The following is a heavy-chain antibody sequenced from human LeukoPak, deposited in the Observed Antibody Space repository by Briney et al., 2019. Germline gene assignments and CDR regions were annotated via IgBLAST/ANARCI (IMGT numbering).Heavy chain of an antibody. CDR2: IRRRAYGGAT. Sequence: GGSLRLSCTTSGFASDDFAMSWVRQPAGKGLEGVGSIRRRAYGGATEYAASVKGRFIISRDDSKGIAYLQMNSLKTEDTAVYYCSRNGLVDFDYWGQGSRVIVSP. J-gene: IGHJ4*02. CDR1: GFASDDFA. CDR3: SRNGLVDFDY. V-gene: IGHV3-49*04.